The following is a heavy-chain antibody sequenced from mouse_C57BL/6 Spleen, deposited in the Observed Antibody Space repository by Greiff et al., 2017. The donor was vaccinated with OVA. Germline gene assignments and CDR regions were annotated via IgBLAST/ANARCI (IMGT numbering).Heavy chain of an antibody. CDR2: IYPGNSDT. D-gene: IGHD1-1*01. J-gene: IGHJ4*01. Sequence: EVQRVESGTVLARPGASVKMSCKTSGYTFTSYWMHWVKQRPGQGLEWIGAIYPGNSDTSYNQKFKGKAKLTAVTSASTAYMELSSLTNEDSAVYYCTRVTTVVATGAMDYWGQGTSVTVSS. V-gene: IGHV1-5*01. CDR1: GYTFTSYW. CDR3: TRVTTVVATGAMDY.